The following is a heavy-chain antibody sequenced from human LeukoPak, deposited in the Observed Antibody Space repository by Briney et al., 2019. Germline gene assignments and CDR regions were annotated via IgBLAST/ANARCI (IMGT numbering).Heavy chain of an antibody. D-gene: IGHD3-3*01. CDR2: TSAYNGNT. Sequence: ASVTVSCKASGYTFTSYGISWVRQAPGQGLEWMGWTSAYNGNTNYAQTIQGRVTMTTDTSTSTAYMELRSLRSDDTAVYYCARDLVKSGYFSEYFQHWGQGTLVTVSS. CDR1: GYTFTSYG. J-gene: IGHJ1*01. V-gene: IGHV1-18*01. CDR3: ARDLVKSGYFSEYFQH.